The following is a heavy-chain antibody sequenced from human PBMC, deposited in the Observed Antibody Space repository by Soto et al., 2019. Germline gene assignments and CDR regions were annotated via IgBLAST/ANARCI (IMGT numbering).Heavy chain of an antibody. CDR2: ISYDGSNK. Sequence: GGSLRLSCGASGFTFSSYGMHWVRRAPGKGLEWVAVISYDGSNKYYADSVKGRFTISRDNSKNTLYLQMNSLRAQDTAVYYCAKAHLAATRGHFDYWGQGTLVTVSS. D-gene: IGHD2-15*01. V-gene: IGHV3-30*18. CDR1: GFTFSSYG. CDR3: AKAHLAATRGHFDY. J-gene: IGHJ4*02.